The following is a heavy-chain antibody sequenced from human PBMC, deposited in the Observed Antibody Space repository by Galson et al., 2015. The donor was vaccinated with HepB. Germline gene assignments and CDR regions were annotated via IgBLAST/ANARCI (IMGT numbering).Heavy chain of an antibody. CDR3: ASEDPIAVALDY. D-gene: IGHD6-19*01. Sequence: SLRLSCAASGFTFSSYAMHWVRQAPGKGLEWVAVISYDGSNKYYADSVKGRFTISRDNSKNTLYLQMNSLRAEDTAVYYCASEDPIAVALDYWGQGTLVTVSS. V-gene: IGHV3-30-3*01. J-gene: IGHJ4*02. CDR1: GFTFSSYA. CDR2: ISYDGSNK.